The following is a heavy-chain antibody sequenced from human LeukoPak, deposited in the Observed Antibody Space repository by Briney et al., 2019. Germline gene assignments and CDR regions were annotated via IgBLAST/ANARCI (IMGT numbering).Heavy chain of an antibody. V-gene: IGHV3-21*01. D-gene: IGHD3-16*01. J-gene: IGHJ4*02. Sequence: GGSLRLSCAVSGFTVSRNYMSWVRQAPGKGLEWVSSISSSSSYIYYADSVRGRFTISRDNAKNSLYLQMNSLRAEDTAVYYCARATFGDSDYWGQGTLVTVSS. CDR3: ARATFGDSDY. CDR2: ISSSSSYI. CDR1: GFTVSRNY.